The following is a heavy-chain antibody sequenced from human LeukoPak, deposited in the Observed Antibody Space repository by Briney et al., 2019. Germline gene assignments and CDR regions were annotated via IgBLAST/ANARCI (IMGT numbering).Heavy chain of an antibody. V-gene: IGHV4-39*01. CDR1: GGSISSSSYY. J-gene: IGHJ4*02. D-gene: IGHD6-19*01. CDR3: ARAPRGYSSGWTSSEGFDY. CDR2: IYYSGST. Sequence: PSETLSLTCTVSGGSISSSSYYWGWIRQPPGKGLEWIGSIYYSGSTYYNPSLKSRVTISVDTSKNQFSLKLSSVTAADTAVYYCARAPRGYSSGWTSSEGFDYWGQGTLVTVSS.